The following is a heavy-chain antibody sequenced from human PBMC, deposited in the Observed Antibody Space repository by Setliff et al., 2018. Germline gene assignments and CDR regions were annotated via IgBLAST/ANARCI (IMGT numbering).Heavy chain of an antibody. V-gene: IGHV7-4-1*02. CDR1: GYTFTSYA. Sequence: RASVKVSCKASGYTFTSYAMNWVRQAPGQGLEWMGWINTNTGNPTYAQGFTGRFVFSLDTSVSTAYLQISSLKAEDTAVYYCASKGGYFDPSEDFDYWGQGTLVTVSS. CDR2: INTNTGNP. D-gene: IGHD3-9*01. J-gene: IGHJ4*02. CDR3: ASKGGYFDPSEDFDY.